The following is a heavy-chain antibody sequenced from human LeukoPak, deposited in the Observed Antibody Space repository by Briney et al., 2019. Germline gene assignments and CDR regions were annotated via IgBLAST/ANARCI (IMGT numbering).Heavy chain of an antibody. CDR3: AKVGYSGYGKAFDI. V-gene: IGHV3-64D*06. CDR2: ISGNGGNT. D-gene: IGHD5-12*01. J-gene: IGHJ3*02. Sequence: GGSLRLSCAASGFTFSSYAIHWVRQAPGRELEFVSAISGNGGNTYYADSVKGRFTISRDNSKNTLYLQTSSLRAEDTAVYYCAKVGYSGYGKAFDIWGQGTMVTVSS. CDR1: GFTFSSYA.